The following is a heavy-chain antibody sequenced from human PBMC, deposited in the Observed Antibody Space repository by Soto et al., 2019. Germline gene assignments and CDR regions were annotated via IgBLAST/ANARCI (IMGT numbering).Heavy chain of an antibody. CDR2: IYHSGTT. V-gene: IGHV4-4*02. CDR1: GGSISSTNW. D-gene: IGHD6-13*01. J-gene: IGHJ4*02. Sequence: SETLSLTCAVPGGSISSTNWWTWVRQSPGRGLEWIGEIYHSGTTNYSPSLKSRVNIAVDMSTNHFSLTLISVTAADTAVYYCAFPATADFDYWGKGILVTVSS. CDR3: AFPATADFDY.